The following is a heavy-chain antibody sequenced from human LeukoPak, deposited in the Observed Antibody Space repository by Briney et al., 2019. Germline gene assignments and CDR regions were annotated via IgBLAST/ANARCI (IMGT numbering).Heavy chain of an antibody. D-gene: IGHD3-10*01. CDR2: ISGSGGST. J-gene: IGHJ4*02. CDR3: AKSDCASDGCKLLNY. CDR1: GFTYSSYA. Sequence: GGSLRLSCAASGFTYSSYAMSWVRQAPGRGLEWVSAISGSGGSTYYPDSVKGRFTISRDNSKNTLYLQMNSLRAEDTAVYYCAKSDCASDGCKLLNYWGQGTLVTASS. V-gene: IGHV3-23*01.